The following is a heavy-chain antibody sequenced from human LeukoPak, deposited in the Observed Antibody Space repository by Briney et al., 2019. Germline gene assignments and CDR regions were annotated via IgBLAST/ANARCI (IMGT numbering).Heavy chain of an antibody. CDR1: GFTFSSYG. CDR2: ISWRTCYI. Sequence: GGPLRLSCTTPGFTFSSYGITWARRSPGKAREGVVSISWRTCYIYYADSVKGRFPIYRDNAKNSLYLQINSLSGEDTAVYSCARNPYCSGGRCYFYFDCWGKGTLVTVS. J-gene: IGHJ4*02. D-gene: IGHD2-15*01. V-gene: IGHV3-21*01. CDR3: ARNPYCSGGRCYFYFDC.